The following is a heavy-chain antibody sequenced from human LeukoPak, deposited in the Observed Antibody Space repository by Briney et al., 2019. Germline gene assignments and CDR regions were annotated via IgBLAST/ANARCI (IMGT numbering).Heavy chain of an antibody. CDR2: ITSSSSYI. J-gene: IGHJ4*02. Sequence: GGSLRLSCAASGFTFSSYSMNRVRQAPGKGLEWVSSITSSSSYIYYADSVKGRFTISRDNAKNSLYLQMNSLRAEDTTVYYCARDSDVGYWGQGTLVTVSS. V-gene: IGHV3-21*01. CDR1: GFTFSSYS. CDR3: ARDSDVGY.